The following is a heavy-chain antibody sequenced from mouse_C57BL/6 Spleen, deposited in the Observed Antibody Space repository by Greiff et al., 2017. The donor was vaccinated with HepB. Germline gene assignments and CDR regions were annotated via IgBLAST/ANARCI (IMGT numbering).Heavy chain of an antibody. CDR2: ISDGGSYT. D-gene: IGHD2-12*01. Sequence: EVNLVESGGGLVKPGGSLKLSCAASGFTFSSYAMSWVRQTPEKRLEWVATISDGGSYTYYPDNVKGRFTISRDNAKNNLYLQMSHLKSEDTAMYYCARSYYTPYYYAMDYWGQGTSVTVSS. CDR3: ARSYYTPYYYAMDY. CDR1: GFTFSSYA. V-gene: IGHV5-4*03. J-gene: IGHJ4*01.